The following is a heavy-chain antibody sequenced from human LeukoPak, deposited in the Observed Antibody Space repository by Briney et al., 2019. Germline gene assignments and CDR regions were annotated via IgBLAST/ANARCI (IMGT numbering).Heavy chain of an antibody. CDR1: GFTFSTYG. CDR3: ARDIGSGSTNWFDP. J-gene: IGHJ5*02. V-gene: IGHV3-23*01. CDR2: ISGSGGST. Sequence: PGGSLRLSCAASGFTFSTYGMSWVRQAPGKGLEWVSAISGSGGSTYYADSVKGRFTISRDNSKNTLYLQMSSLRSEDTAVYYCARDIGSGSTNWFDPWGQGTLVTVSS. D-gene: IGHD3-10*01.